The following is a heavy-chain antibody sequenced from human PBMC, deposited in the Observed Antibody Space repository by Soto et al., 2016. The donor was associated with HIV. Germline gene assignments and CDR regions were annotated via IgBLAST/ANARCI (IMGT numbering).Heavy chain of an antibody. CDR3: SRGFVHGMDV. D-gene: IGHD3-3*01. V-gene: IGHV3-21*01. CDR2: ITTSSSYI. Sequence: EVQLVESGGGLVKPGGSLRLSCAASGFNFSPYSMNWVRQAPGKGLEWVSSITTSSSYIRYVDSVKGRFTISRDNARNSVFLQMNSLRAEDTAVYYCSRGFVHGMDVVGPRGPTVTGLL. J-gene: IGHJ6*02. CDR1: GFNFSPYS.